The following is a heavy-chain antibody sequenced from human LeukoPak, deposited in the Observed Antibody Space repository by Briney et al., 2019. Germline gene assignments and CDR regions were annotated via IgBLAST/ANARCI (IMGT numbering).Heavy chain of an antibody. J-gene: IGHJ2*01. V-gene: IGHV4-39*01. CDR1: GGSISSSSYY. CDR2: IYYSGST. Sequence: SETLSLTCTVSGGSISSSSYYWGWIRQPPGKGLEWIGSIYYSGSTYYNPSLKSRVTISVDTSKNLFSLKLSSVTAADTAVYYCARVHGGNAGDWYFDLWGRGTLVTVSS. D-gene: IGHD4-23*01. CDR3: ARVHGGNAGDWYFDL.